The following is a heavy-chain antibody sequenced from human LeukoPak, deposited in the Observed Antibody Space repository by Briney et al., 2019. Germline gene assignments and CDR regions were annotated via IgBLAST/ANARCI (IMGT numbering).Heavy chain of an antibody. CDR3: ARGPAPAYYFYFYMDV. J-gene: IGHJ6*03. D-gene: IGHD2-2*01. CDR1: GYTFTDYY. Sequence: ASVKVSCVASGYTFTDYYIHWVRQAPGQGPAWLGWINPKSGVTNYAPKFQGRVTMTRDTSFSEAYMELSSLRPDDTAVYFCARGPAPAYYFYFYMDVWGNGTTVSVSS. CDR2: INPKSGVT. V-gene: IGHV1-2*02.